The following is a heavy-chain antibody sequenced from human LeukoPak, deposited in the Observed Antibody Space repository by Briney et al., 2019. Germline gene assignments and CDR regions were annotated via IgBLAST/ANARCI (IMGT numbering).Heavy chain of an antibody. Sequence: SQTLSLTCTVSGGSISSGSYYWSWIRQHPGKGLEWIGYIYYSGSTYYNPSLKSRVTISVDTSKNQFSLKLSSVTAADTAVYYCASHLNPDAFDIWGQGTMVTVSS. CDR1: GGSISSGSYY. CDR2: IYYSGST. V-gene: IGHV4-31*03. CDR3: ASHLNPDAFDI. J-gene: IGHJ3*02.